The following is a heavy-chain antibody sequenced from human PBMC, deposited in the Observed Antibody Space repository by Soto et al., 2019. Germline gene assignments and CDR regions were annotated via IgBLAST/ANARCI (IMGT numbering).Heavy chain of an antibody. CDR1: GFTFSSFS. CDR3: ARDRSSGTYSGGYYMDV. Sequence: GGSLRLSCAASGFTFSSFSMNWVRQAPGKGLEWVSSISRSSSYIYSADSVKGRFTISRDSAKNSLYLQMNSLRAEDTAVYYCARDRSSGTYSGGYYMDVWGKGTTVTVSS. D-gene: IGHD3-10*01. V-gene: IGHV3-21*01. J-gene: IGHJ6*03. CDR2: ISRSSSYI.